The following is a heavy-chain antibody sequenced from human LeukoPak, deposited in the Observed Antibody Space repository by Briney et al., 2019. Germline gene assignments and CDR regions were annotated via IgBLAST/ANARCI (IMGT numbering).Heavy chain of an antibody. D-gene: IGHD1-26*01. CDR3: ARTGPTTSGSSDY. CDR2: VSTYKGNT. V-gene: IGHV1-18*01. J-gene: IGHJ4*02. CDR1: GYTFTSYG. Sequence: GASVKVSCKASGYTFTSYGISWVRQAPGQGLEWMGWVSTYKGNTYYAQNLQGSVTMTTDTSTSTAYMELRSLRSDDTAVYYCARTGPTTSGSSDYWGQGTLVIVSS.